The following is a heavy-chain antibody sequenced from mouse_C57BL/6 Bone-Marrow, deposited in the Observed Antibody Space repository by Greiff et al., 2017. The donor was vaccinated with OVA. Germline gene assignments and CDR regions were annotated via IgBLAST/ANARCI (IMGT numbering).Heavy chain of an antibody. CDR2: ISNGGGST. Sequence: EVKLVESGGGLVQPGGSLKLSCAASGFTFSDYYMYWVRQTPEKRLEWVAYISNGGGSTYYPDTVKGRFTISRDNAKNTLYLQMSRLKSEDTAMYYCARQGRPSHFDYWGQGTTLTVSS. J-gene: IGHJ2*01. V-gene: IGHV5-12*01. CDR1: GFTFSDYY. CDR3: ARQGRPSHFDY. D-gene: IGHD6-1*01.